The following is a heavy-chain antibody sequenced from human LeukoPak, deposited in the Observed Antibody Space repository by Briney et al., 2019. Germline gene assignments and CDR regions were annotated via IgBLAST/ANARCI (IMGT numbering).Heavy chain of an antibody. CDR3: AKKVAGGFDCPLDS. Sequence: GVSVRLSCAASGFTFSSYWMSWVRQAPGKGLEWVANINQLGSEKFYVDSVNGRVTISRDNSKNTLYLQMNSLRAEDTAMYYCAKKVAGGFDCPLDSWGQGTLDTLSS. V-gene: IGHV3-7*02. CDR2: INQLGSEK. CDR1: GFTFSSYW. D-gene: IGHD3-10*01. J-gene: IGHJ4*02.